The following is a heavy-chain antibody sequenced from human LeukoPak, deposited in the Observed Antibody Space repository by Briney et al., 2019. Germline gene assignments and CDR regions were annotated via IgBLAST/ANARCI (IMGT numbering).Heavy chain of an antibody. CDR2: ISYDGSNK. CDR1: GFTFSSYA. CDR3: AKDRRLYYHFWSGPFTYYHYYMDV. Sequence: GGSLRLSCAASGFTFSSYAMHWVRQAPGKGLEWVAVISYDGSNKYYADSVKGRFTISRDNSKNTLYLEMNSLRAEDTAVYYCAKDRRLYYHFWSGPFTYYHYYMDVWGKGTTVTVSS. V-gene: IGHV3-30*07. J-gene: IGHJ6*03. D-gene: IGHD3-3*01.